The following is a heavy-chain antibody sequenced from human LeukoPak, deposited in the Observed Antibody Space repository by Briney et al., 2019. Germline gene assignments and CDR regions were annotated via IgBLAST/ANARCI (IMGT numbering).Heavy chain of an antibody. V-gene: IGHV3-30*03. J-gene: IGHJ6*03. CDR3: ARDLPYYYYMDV. CDR1: GFTFSSYG. Sequence: PGRSLRLSCAASGFTFSSYGMHWVRQAPGKGLEWVAVISYDGSNKYYADSVKGRFTISRDNSKNTLYLQMNSLRAEDTAVYYCARDLPYYYYMDVWGKGTTVTISS. CDR2: ISYDGSNK.